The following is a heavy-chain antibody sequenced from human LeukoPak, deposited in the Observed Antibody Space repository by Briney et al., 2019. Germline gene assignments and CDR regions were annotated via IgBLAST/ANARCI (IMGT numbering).Heavy chain of an antibody. CDR2: ISGSGGST. Sequence: GGSLRLSCAATGLTVSSYAMSWGGQAPGKWLDWVSAISGSGGSTYYADSVKGRFTISRDNSKNTLYLQMNSLRAEDTAVYYCAKVWIQLWSYDAFDIWGQGTMVTVSS. CDR3: AKVWIQLWSYDAFDI. CDR1: GLTVSSYA. V-gene: IGHV3-23*01. J-gene: IGHJ3*02. D-gene: IGHD5-18*01.